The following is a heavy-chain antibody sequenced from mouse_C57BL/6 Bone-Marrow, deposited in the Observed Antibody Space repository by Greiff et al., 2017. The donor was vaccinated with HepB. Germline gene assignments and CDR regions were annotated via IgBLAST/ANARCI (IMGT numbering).Heavy chain of an antibody. CDR1: GYTFTSYT. CDR3: ARPKFITTVVGDY. J-gene: IGHJ2*01. CDR2: INTSRGYT. V-gene: IGHV1-4*01. Sequence: QVQLQQSGAELARPGASVKMSCKASGYTFTSYTMHWVKQRPGQGLEWIGYINTSRGYTKYNQKFKDTATLTADKSSSTAYMQLSSLTSEDSAVYYCARPKFITTVVGDYWGQGTTLTVSS. D-gene: IGHD1-1*01.